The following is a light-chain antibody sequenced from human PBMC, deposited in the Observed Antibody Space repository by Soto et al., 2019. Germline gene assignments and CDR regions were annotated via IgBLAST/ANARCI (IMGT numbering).Light chain of an antibody. CDR2: GVS. Sequence: EIVMTQSPATLSVSPGETATLSCRASQSVDGNLAWYQQKPGQPPRLLIYGVSTRATGVPARFSGSGSETDFSLTISSLQIEDFALYYCQQSNNWPPLTFGGGTKVEIK. J-gene: IGKJ4*01. CDR3: QQSNNWPPLT. CDR1: QSVDGN. V-gene: IGKV3-15*01.